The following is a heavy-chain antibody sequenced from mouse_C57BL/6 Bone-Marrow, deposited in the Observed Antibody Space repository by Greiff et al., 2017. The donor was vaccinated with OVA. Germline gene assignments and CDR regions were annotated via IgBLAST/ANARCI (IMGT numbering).Heavy chain of an antibody. J-gene: IGHJ4*01. D-gene: IGHD1-1*01. Sequence: QVQLQQPGAELVKPGASVKMSCKASGYTFTSYWITWVKQRPGQGLEWIGRIDPNSGGTKYNEKFQSKATLTVDKPSSTAYMQLSSLTSEDSAVYYCARNLTSYAMDYWGQGTSVTVSS. CDR2: IDPNSGGT. CDR3: ARNLTSYAMDY. CDR1: GYTFTSYW. V-gene: IGHV1-72*01.